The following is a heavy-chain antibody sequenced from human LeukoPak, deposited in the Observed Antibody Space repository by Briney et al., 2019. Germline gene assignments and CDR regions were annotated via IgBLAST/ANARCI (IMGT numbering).Heavy chain of an antibody. J-gene: IGHJ4*02. CDR3: ASSRSGWIYFDY. CDR1: GFTFSSYA. CDR2: ISYDGNNK. D-gene: IGHD6-19*01. Sequence: PGGSLRPSCAASGFTFSSYAMHWVRQAPGKGLEWVAVISYDGNNKYYADSVKGRFTISRDNSKNTLYLQMSSLRVGDTAAYYCASSRSGWIYFDYWGQGTLVTVSS. V-gene: IGHV3-30*15.